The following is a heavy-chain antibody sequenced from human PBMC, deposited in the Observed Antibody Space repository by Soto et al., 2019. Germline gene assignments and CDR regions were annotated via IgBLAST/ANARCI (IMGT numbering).Heavy chain of an antibody. V-gene: IGHV3-73*01. CDR2: IRSKADSYAT. CDR3: VVPAANFGYYYYYGMDV. J-gene: IGHJ6*02. CDR1: GFTFSGSA. Sequence: SGGSLRLSCAASGFTFSGSAMPWGRQASGKGLEWVGRIRSKADSYATAYAASVKGRFTISRDDSKNTAYLQMNSLKTEDTAVYYCVVPAANFGYYYYYGMDVWGQGTTVTVSS. D-gene: IGHD2-2*01.